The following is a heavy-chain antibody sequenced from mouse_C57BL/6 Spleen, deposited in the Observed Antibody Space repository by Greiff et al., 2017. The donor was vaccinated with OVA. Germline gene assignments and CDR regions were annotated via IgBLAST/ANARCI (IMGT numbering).Heavy chain of an antibody. Sequence: QVQLQQPGAELVKPGASVKLSCKASGYTFTSYWMQWVKPRPGQGLEWIGEIDPSDSYTNYNQKFKGKATLTVDTSSSTAYRQLSSLTSVDSAVYYCARGVYYGNYDAMDYWGQGTSVTVSS. J-gene: IGHJ4*01. CDR3: ARGVYYGNYDAMDY. V-gene: IGHV1-50*01. CDR1: GYTFTSYW. D-gene: IGHD2-1*01. CDR2: IDPSDSYT.